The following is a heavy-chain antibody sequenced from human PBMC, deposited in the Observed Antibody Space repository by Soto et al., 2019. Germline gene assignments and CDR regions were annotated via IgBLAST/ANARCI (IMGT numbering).Heavy chain of an antibody. J-gene: IGHJ4*02. CDR2: INHLETT. V-gene: IGHV4-34*10. CDR1: GGSFSGYY. Sequence: SETLSLTCAVYGGSFSGYYWSWIRQTPGKGLEWIGYINHLETTFYNPSFESRLTLSIDRTKNQFSLNLKSMSAADRAVYFCDRGGGFDSFDYWGQGILVTVSS. CDR3: DRGGGFDSFDY. D-gene: IGHD3-10*01.